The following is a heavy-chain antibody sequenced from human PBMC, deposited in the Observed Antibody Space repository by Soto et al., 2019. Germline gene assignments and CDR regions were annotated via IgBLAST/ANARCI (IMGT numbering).Heavy chain of an antibody. CDR2: INHSGST. Sequence: SETLSLTCAVYGGSFSGHYWSWIRQPPGKGLEWIGEINHSGSTNYNPSLKSRVTISVDTSKNQFSLKLSSVTAADTAVYYCATRRGYSSGWYLDYWGQGTLVTVSS. D-gene: IGHD6-19*01. V-gene: IGHV4-34*01. J-gene: IGHJ4*02. CDR3: ATRRGYSSGWYLDY. CDR1: GGSFSGHY.